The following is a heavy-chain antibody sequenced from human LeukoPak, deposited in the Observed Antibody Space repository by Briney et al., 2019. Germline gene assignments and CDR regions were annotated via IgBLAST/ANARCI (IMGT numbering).Heavy chain of an antibody. CDR1: GFTFSNYA. Sequence: GGSLRLSCAASGFTFSNYAMAWVRQAPGKGLEWVSVISTGGGRTYYGDSMKGHFTISRDNSKNTLYLQMNSLRAEDTAVYYCAKESSTVTSPFDFWGQGTLVTVSS. D-gene: IGHD4-17*01. CDR2: ISTGGGRT. CDR3: AKESSTVTSPFDF. V-gene: IGHV3-23*01. J-gene: IGHJ4*02.